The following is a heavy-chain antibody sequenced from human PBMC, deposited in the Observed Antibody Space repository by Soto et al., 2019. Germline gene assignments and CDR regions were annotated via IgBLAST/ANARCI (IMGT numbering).Heavy chain of an antibody. Sequence: QVQLVQSGAEVKKPGSSVKVSCKASVGTFSSYTISWVRQAPGQGLEWMGRIIPILGIANYAQKCQGRVTITKYKATNTAYMVLSSRRSEDTAVYYCARDRPTKVYDIFTGIYYYYYLDVWGKGTTVTVSS. V-gene: IGHV1-69*08. CDR3: ARDRPTKVYDIFTGIYYYYYLDV. CDR2: IIPILGIA. D-gene: IGHD3-9*01. CDR1: VGTFSSYT. J-gene: IGHJ6*03.